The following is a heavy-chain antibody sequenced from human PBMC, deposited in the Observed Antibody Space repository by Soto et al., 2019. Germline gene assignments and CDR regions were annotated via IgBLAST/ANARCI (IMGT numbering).Heavy chain of an antibody. CDR3: ARDFGTDCSGGSCYRYYFDY. D-gene: IGHD2-15*01. CDR2: IYSGGST. Sequence: EVQLVESGGGLVQPGGSLRLSCAASGFTVSSNYMSWVRQAPGKGLERVSVIYSGGSTYYADSVKGRFTISRDNSKNTLYLQMNSLRAEDTAVYYCARDFGTDCSGGSCYRYYFDYWGQGTLVTVSS. V-gene: IGHV3-66*01. J-gene: IGHJ4*02. CDR1: GFTVSSNY.